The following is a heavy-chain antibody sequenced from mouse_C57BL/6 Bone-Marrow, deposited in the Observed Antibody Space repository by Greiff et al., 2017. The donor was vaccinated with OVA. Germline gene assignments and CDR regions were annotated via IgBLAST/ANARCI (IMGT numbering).Heavy chain of an antibody. Sequence: VQLKESGPELVKPGASVKISCKASGYSFTDDNMNWVKQSNGKSLEWIGVINPNYGTTSYNQKFKGKATLTVDQSSSTAYLQLTSLTSEDSAVDDCARGSHSYGSSYVGDYWGQGTTLTVSS. CDR1: GYSFTDDN. CDR3: ARGSHSYGSSYVGDY. D-gene: IGHD1-1*01. CDR2: INPNYGTT. J-gene: IGHJ2*01. V-gene: IGHV1-39*01.